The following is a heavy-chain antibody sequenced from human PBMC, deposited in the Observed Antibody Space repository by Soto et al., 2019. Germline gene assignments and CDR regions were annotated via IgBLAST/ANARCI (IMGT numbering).Heavy chain of an antibody. CDR2: VYSADGT. J-gene: IGHJ3*01. Sequence: DVQVVESWGGLIQPGGSLRLSCAASGFIVNGKKYLTWVRQAPGKGLEWLSAVYSADGTFYADSVKGRFTVSLDSVKNTVYFQMNSLRSEDTGVYYCATWRVREHAFDVWGPGTRVTVSA. D-gene: IGHD1-1*01. CDR1: GFIVNGKKY. CDR3: ATWRVREHAFDV. V-gene: IGHV3-53*01.